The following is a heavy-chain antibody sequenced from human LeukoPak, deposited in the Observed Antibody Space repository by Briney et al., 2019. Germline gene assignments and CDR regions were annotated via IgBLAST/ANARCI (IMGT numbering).Heavy chain of an antibody. J-gene: IGHJ5*02. CDR1: GFTFSSYA. CDR2: ISGSGGST. Sequence: GSLRLSCAASGFTFSSYAMSWVRQAPGKGLEWVSAISGSGGSTYYADSVKGRFTISRDNSKNTLYLQMNSLRAEDTAVYYCAKGENFDWGYNWFDPWGQGTLVTASS. CDR3: AKGENFDWGYNWFDP. V-gene: IGHV3-23*01. D-gene: IGHD3-9*01.